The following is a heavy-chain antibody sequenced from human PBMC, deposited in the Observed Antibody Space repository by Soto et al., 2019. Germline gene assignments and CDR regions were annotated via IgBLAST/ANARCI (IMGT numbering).Heavy chain of an antibody. Sequence: GGSLRLSCAASGFTFSSYAMHWVRQAPGKGLEWVAVISYDGSNKYYADSVKGRFTISRDNSKNTLYLQMNSLRAEDTAVYYCAREGRYYDSGGMDVWGQGTTVTVSS. CDR1: GFTFSSYA. J-gene: IGHJ6*02. D-gene: IGHD3-22*01. V-gene: IGHV3-30-3*01. CDR3: AREGRYYDSGGMDV. CDR2: ISYDGSNK.